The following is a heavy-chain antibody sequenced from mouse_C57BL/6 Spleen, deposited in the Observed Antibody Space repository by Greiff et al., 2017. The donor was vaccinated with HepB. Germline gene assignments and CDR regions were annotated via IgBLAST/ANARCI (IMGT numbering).Heavy chain of an antibody. D-gene: IGHD2-4*01. CDR1: GYTFTEYT. J-gene: IGHJ3*01. CDR2: FYPGSGSI. Sequence: QVHVKQSGAELVKPGASVKLSCKASGYTFTEYTIHWVKQRSGQGLEWIGWFYPGSGSIKYNEKFKDKATLTADKSSSTVYMELSRLTSEDSAVYFCARHEAPLYYEEGFGFPYWGQGTLVTVSA. CDR3: ARHEAPLYYEEGFGFPY. V-gene: IGHV1-62-2*01.